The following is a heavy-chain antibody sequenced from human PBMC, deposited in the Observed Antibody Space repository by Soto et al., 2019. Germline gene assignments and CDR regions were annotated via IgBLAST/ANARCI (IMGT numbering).Heavy chain of an antibody. CDR1: GYTFTSYA. CDR2: INAGNGNT. V-gene: IGHV1-3*01. D-gene: IGHD3-22*01. J-gene: IGHJ3*02. CDR3: ARDGVGYYDSSGYYYLGAFDI. Sequence: SVKVSCKASGYTFTSYAMHWVRQAPGQRLERMGWINAGNGNTKYSQKFQGRVTITRDTSASTAYMELSSLRSEDTAVYYCARDGVGYYDSSGYYYLGAFDIWGQGTMVTVSS.